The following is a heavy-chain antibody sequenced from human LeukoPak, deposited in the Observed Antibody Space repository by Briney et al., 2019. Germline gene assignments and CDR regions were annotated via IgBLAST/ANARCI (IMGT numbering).Heavy chain of an antibody. V-gene: IGHV3-30*04. CDR2: ISYDGSNK. Sequence: PEGSLRLSCAASGFTFSSYAMHWVRQAPGKGLEWVAVISYDGSNKYYADSVKGRFTISRDNSKNTLYLQMNSLRAEDTAVYYCARDGGFQDIVVVVATAPPDYWGQGTLVTVSS. D-gene: IGHD2-15*01. J-gene: IGHJ4*02. CDR1: GFTFSSYA. CDR3: ARDGGFQDIVVVVATAPPDY.